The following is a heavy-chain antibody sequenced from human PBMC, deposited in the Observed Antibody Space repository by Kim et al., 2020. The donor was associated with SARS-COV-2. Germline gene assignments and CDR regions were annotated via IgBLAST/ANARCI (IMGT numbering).Heavy chain of an antibody. V-gene: IGHV1-46*01. Sequence: ASVKVSCKASGYTFTSYYMHWVRQAPGQGLEWMGIINPSGGSTSYAQKFQGRVTMTRDTSTSTVYMELSSLRSEDTAVYYCARDRWDYYGSGSSVFDYWGQGTLVTVSS. CDR2: INPSGGST. CDR3: ARDRWDYYGSGSSVFDY. D-gene: IGHD3-10*01. J-gene: IGHJ4*02. CDR1: GYTFTSYY.